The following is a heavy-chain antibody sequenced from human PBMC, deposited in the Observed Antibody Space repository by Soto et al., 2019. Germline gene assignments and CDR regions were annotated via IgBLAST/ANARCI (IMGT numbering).Heavy chain of an antibody. Sequence: QVQLVQSGAEVKKPGSSVKVSCKASGGSFRRYAISWVRQAPGQGLEWMGGIIPVFGTPNYAQKFQGKVAITADESTNTVFLDPNSLTSEDTAVYYCARYQPVGATMRSWFDPWGQGTLVTVSS. V-gene: IGHV1-69*01. D-gene: IGHD1-26*01. CDR3: ARYQPVGATMRSWFDP. J-gene: IGHJ5*02. CDR1: GGSFRRYA. CDR2: IIPVFGTP.